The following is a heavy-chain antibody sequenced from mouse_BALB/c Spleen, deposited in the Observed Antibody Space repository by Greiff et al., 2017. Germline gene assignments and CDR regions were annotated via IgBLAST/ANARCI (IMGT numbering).Heavy chain of an antibody. V-gene: IGHV5-6*02. CDR3: ARRNYYGSRYYFDD. CDR2: ISSGGSYT. D-gene: IGHD1-1*01. CDR1: GFTFSSYG. J-gene: IGHJ2*01. Sequence: DVMLVESGGDLVKPGGSLKLSCAASGFTFSSYGMSWVRQTPDKRLEWVATISSGGSYTYYPDSVKGRFTISRDNAKNTLYLQMSSLKSEDTAMYYCARRNYYGSRYYFDDWGQGTTLTVAS.